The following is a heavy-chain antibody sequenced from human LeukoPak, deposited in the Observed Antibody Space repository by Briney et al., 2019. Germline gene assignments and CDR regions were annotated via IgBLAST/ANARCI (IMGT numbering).Heavy chain of an antibody. D-gene: IGHD6-19*01. V-gene: IGHV3-74*01. CDR1: GFTFSKYW. J-gene: IGHJ4*02. Sequence: GGSLRLSCAASGFTFSKYWMLWVRQAPGKGLESVSRINTDGTVTTYADSVKGRFTVSRDNADNTMILRMNSVRDEDTAVYYCATKQWLAPPPDSWGQGTPVTVSS. CDR3: ATKQWLAPPPDS. CDR2: INTDGTVT.